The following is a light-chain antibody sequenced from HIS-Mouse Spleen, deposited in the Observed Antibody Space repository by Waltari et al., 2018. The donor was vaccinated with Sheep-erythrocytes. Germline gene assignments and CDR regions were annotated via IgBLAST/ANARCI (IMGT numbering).Light chain of an antibody. Sequence: QSVLTQPPPVSGAPGQRVTLSCTGSSSNIGAGYDVHWSQQLPGPAPKLLIYGNSNRPSGFPDRFSGSKSGTSASLAITGLQAEDEADYYCQSYDSSLSGYVVFGGGTKLTVL. CDR2: GNS. CDR1: SSNIGAGYD. J-gene: IGLJ2*01. CDR3: QSYDSSLSGYVV. V-gene: IGLV1-40*01.